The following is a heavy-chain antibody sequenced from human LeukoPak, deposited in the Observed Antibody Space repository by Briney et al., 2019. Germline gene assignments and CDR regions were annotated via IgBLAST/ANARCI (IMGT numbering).Heavy chain of an antibody. V-gene: IGHV3-23*01. CDR2: ISGSGGST. CDR1: AFTFSSYA. CDR3: AKDSSSSWYYFDY. D-gene: IGHD6-13*01. J-gene: IGHJ4*02. Sequence: GGSLRLSCAASAFTFSSYAMSWVRQAPGKGLESLSAISGSGGSTYYADSVKGRFTISRDNSKNTLYLQMNSLRAEDTAVYYCAKDSSSSWYYFDYWGQGTLVTVSS.